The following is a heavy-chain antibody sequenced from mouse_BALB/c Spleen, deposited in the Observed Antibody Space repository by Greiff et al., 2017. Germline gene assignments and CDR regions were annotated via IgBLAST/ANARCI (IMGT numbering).Heavy chain of an antibody. CDR1: GFTFSDYY. D-gene: IGHD1-2*01. V-gene: IGHV5-4*02. CDR3: ARDRGYGYPFDY. J-gene: IGHJ2*01. Sequence: EVKLMESGGGLVKPGGSLKLSCAASGFTFSDYYMYWVRQTPEKRLEWVATISDGGSYTYYPDSVKGRFTISRDNAKNNLYLQMSSLKSEDTAMYYCARDRGYGYPFDYWGQGTTLTVSS. CDR2: ISDGGSYT.